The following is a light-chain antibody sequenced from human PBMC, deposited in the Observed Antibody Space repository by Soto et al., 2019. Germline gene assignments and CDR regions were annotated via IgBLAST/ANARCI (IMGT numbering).Light chain of an antibody. V-gene: IGLV2-14*01. CDR3: ASYTISSTVV. CDR2: DVS. Sequence: QSALTQPASVSGSPGQSITISCAGADSDLTGYNYVSWYQQHPGKAPKLVIYDVSNRPSGVSNRFSGSKSGNTASLSISGLQAEDEADYYCASYTISSTVVFGGGTQLTVL. CDR1: DSDLTGYNY. J-gene: IGLJ7*01.